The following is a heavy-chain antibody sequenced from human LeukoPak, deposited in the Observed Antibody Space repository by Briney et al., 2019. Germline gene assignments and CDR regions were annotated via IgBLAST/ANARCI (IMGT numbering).Heavy chain of an antibody. Sequence: ASVKVSCKASGYTFTSYSINWVRQAPGQGLEWMGWISAYNGNTKYAQKLQGRVTMTTDTSTSTAYTELRSLRSDDTAVYYCARGLGGSGSYFLTFDYWDQGTLVTVSS. CDR3: ARGLGGSGSYFLTFDY. CDR1: GYTFTSYS. J-gene: IGHJ4*02. D-gene: IGHD1-26*01. V-gene: IGHV1-18*01. CDR2: ISAYNGNT.